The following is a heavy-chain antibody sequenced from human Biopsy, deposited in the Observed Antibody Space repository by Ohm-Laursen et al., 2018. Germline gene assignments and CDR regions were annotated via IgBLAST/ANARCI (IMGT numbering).Heavy chain of an antibody. CDR2: IAYDGSNK. V-gene: IGHV3-30*18. CDR3: AKDGGKWLGGAFDI. D-gene: IGHD3-10*01. J-gene: IGHJ3*02. Sequence: SLRLSCAASGFGMYAMHWVRQPPGKGLEWLAVIAYDGSNKYYVESVKGRFTISRDRSRDTVHLQMNSLRYEDTALYYCAKDGGKWLGGAFDIWGHGTMVSVSS. CDR1: GFGMYA.